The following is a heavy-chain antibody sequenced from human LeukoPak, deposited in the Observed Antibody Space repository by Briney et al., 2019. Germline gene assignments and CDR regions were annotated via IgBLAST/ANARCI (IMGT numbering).Heavy chain of an antibody. CDR1: GGSFSGYY. V-gene: IGHV4-34*01. D-gene: IGHD2-2*01. J-gene: IGHJ4*02. CDR2: INHSGST. CDR3: AIPKGCSSTSCYFFDY. Sequence: PSETLSLTCAVYGGSFSGYYWSWIRQPPGKGLERIGEINHSGSTYYNPSLKSRVTISVDTSKNQFSLKLSSVTAADTAVYYCAIPKGCSSTSCYFFDYWGQGTLVTVTS.